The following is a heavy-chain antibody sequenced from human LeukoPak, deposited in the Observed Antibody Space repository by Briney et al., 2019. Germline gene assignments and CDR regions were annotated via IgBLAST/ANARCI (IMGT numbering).Heavy chain of an antibody. V-gene: IGHV3-23*01. Sequence: GGSLRLSCAASGFTFSSYAMSWVRQAPGKGLEWVSAISGSGGSTYYADSVKGRFTISRDNSKNTLYLQMNSLRAEDTAVYYCAKYSSSWNQSLYYYYGMDVWGQGTTVTVSS. CDR3: AKYSSSWNQSLYYYYGMDV. D-gene: IGHD6-13*01. CDR1: GFTFSSYA. J-gene: IGHJ6*02. CDR2: ISGSGGST.